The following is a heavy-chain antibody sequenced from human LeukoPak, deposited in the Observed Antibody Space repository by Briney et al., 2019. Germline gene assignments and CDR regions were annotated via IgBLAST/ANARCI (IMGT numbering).Heavy chain of an antibody. CDR2: IYYSGST. CDR3: ARASYRDYPGFDY. CDR1: GGSISSYY. D-gene: IGHD4-17*01. Sequence: PSETLSLTCTVSGGSISSYYWSWIRQPPGKGLEWIGYIYYSGSTNYNPSLKSRVTISVDTSKNQFSLKLSSVTAADTAVYYCARASYRDYPGFDYWGQGTLVTVSS. J-gene: IGHJ4*02. V-gene: IGHV4-59*01.